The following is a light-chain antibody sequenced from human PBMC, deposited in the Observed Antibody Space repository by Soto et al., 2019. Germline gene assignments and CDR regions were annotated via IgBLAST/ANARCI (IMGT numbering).Light chain of an antibody. J-gene: IGKJ1*01. CDR1: QSVSNNY. CDR2: GAS. CDR3: QQYGSSVT. Sequence: EIVLTQSPGTLSLSPGERATLSCRASQSVSNNYLAWYQQKPGQAPRLLIYGASNRATGIPDRFSGSGSGTDFTLTISRLEPEDFAVYYCQQYGSSVTFGQGTRWISN. V-gene: IGKV3-20*01.